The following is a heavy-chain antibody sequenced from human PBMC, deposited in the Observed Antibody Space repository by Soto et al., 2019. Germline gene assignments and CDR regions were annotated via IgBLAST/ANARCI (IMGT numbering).Heavy chain of an antibody. CDR2: IYHSGSN. V-gene: IGHV4-38-2*01. CDR3: ARAGPYYGDYAYDDY. Sequence: PSETLSVTCAVSGSSISSGYYWCWIRQPPGKGLEWIGSIYHSGSNYYNPSLQSRVTISVDTSKNQFSLKLSSVTAAETAVYYCARAGPYYGDYAYDDYWGQGTLVTVSS. J-gene: IGHJ4*02. D-gene: IGHD4-17*01. CDR1: GSSISSGYY.